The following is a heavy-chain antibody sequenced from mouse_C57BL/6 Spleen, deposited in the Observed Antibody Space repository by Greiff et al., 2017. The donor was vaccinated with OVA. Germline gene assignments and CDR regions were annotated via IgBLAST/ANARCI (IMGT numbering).Heavy chain of an antibody. V-gene: IGHV5-17*01. CDR1: GFTFSDYG. Sequence: EVMLVESGGGLVKPGGSLKLSCAASGFTFSDYGMHWVRQAPEKGLEWVAYISSGSSTIYYADTVKGRFTISRDNAKNTLFLQMTSLRSEDTAMYYCARDHDYDGFAYWGQGTLVTVSA. J-gene: IGHJ3*01. D-gene: IGHD2-4*01. CDR2: ISSGSSTI. CDR3: ARDHDYDGFAY.